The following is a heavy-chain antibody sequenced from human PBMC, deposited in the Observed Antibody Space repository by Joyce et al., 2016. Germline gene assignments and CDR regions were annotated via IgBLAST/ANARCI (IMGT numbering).Heavy chain of an antibody. V-gene: IGHV1-2*06. CDR3: ARALHASFASAMDV. Sequence: QVQLIQSGAEVKKPGASVKVSCKESGFRFSDYCINWVRQAPGQGVEGMGRVNPNTGGTDYVQNFQGRVTMTWDTSIGTAYMELSSLKSEDTAVYYCARALHASFASAMDVWGKWTAVIVSS. J-gene: IGHJ6*03. D-gene: IGHD2-21*01. CDR2: VNPNTGGT. CDR1: GFRFSDYC.